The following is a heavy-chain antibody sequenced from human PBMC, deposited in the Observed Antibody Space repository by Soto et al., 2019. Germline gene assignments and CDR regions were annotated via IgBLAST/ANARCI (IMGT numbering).Heavy chain of an antibody. D-gene: IGHD3-9*01. J-gene: IGHJ4*02. CDR2: IKQDGSEK. CDR1: GFTFSSYW. V-gene: IGHV3-7*01. Sequence: GGSLRLSCAASGFTFSSYWMSWVRQAPGKGLEWVANIKQDGSEKYYVDSVKGRFTISRDNAKNSLYLQMNSLRAEDTAVYYCAREEAGRGRYFDWPPYFDYWGQGTLVTVSS. CDR3: AREEAGRGRYFDWPPYFDY.